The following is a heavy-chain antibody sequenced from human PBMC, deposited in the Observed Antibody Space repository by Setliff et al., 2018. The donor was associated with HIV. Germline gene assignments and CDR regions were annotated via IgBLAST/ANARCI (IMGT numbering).Heavy chain of an antibody. Sequence: PSETLSLTCAVYGGSFSGYYWSWIRQPPGKGLEWIGEINHSGSTNYNPSLKSQVTISVDTSKNQFSLKLSSVTAADTAVYYCARLGYRWGGNDYWGQGTLVTVSS. CDR3: ARLGYRWGGNDY. V-gene: IGHV4-34*01. J-gene: IGHJ4*02. CDR2: INHSGST. CDR1: GGSFSGYY. D-gene: IGHD7-27*01.